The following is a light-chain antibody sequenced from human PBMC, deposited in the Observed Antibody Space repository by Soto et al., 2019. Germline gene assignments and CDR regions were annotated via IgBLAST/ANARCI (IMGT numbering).Light chain of an antibody. V-gene: IGLV2-14*01. CDR3: SSYTSSSTLVV. CDR2: DVS. Sequence: QSVLTQPASVSGSPGQSITISCTGTSSDVGGYNDVSWYQQHPGKAPKLMIYDVSNRPSGVSNRFSGSKSGNTASLPISGLQAEDEADYYCSSYTSSSTLVVFGGGTKLTVL. CDR1: SSDVGGYND. J-gene: IGLJ2*01.